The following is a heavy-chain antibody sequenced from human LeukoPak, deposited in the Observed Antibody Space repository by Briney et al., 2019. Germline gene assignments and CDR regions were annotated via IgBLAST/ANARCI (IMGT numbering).Heavy chain of an antibody. J-gene: IGHJ4*02. V-gene: IGHV3-23*01. CDR3: AKGNLVIVPAAIGY. Sequence: PGGSLRLSCAASGFTFSSYAMSWVRQAPGKGLEWASGISGSGGTTYYADSVKGRFTVSRDNSKNTLYLQMNSLRAEDTAVYYCAKGNLVIVPAAIGYWGQGTLVTVSS. CDR2: ISGSGGTT. D-gene: IGHD2-2*01. CDR1: GFTFSSYA.